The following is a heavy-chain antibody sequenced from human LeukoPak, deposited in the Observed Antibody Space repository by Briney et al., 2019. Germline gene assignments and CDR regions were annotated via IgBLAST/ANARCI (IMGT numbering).Heavy chain of an antibody. CDR2: ITDNGNTT. Sequence: QTGGSLRLSCAASGFTFSSYVMNWVRLAPGKGLEWVSAITDNGNTTYYADSVKGRFTISRDNSKNTLYLQMNSLRAEDTAVYYCATLRLSDHFDYWGQGTLVTVSS. D-gene: IGHD2-15*01. J-gene: IGHJ4*02. CDR1: GFTFSSYV. CDR3: ATLRLSDHFDY. V-gene: IGHV3-23*01.